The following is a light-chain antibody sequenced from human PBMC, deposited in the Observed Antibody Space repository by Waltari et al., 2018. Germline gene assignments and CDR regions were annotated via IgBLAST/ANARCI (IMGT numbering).Light chain of an antibody. CDR1: QSVSNN. CDR3: QQYYNWPLT. J-gene: IGKJ4*01. Sequence: EIVMKQSPATLSVSPGERATLSCSASQSVSNNLAWYQQRPGQAPRLLIHGASTRATGIPARFSGSGSGTQFTLTISSMQSEDSAVYYCQQYYNWPLTFGGGAKVEIK. CDR2: GAS. V-gene: IGKV3-15*01.